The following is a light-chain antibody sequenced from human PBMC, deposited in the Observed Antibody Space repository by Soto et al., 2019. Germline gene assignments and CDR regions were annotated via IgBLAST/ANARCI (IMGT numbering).Light chain of an antibody. CDR3: QRYDNWQWT. J-gene: IGKJ1*01. CDR2: GTS. Sequence: KLLTQSPGTLSLSPGERATLFCRASQSLSSSSPWYQQKSGQAPRLIIYGTSRRTTGVPVRFSGSGSGPDLTLTISSLQAEDLGVYFCQRYDNWQWTFGQGPQVEMK. CDR1: QSLSSS. V-gene: IGKV3-15*01.